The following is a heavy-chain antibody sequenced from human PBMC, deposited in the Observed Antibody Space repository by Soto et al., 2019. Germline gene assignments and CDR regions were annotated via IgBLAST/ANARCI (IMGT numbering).Heavy chain of an antibody. CDR3: ASEGLRDSTITTPSAY. J-gene: IGHJ4*02. D-gene: IGHD3-22*01. CDR1: GKNLKNDC. Sequence: GGSLRPSWGAAGKNLKNDCTHLGRPGPGKGLEWVSGISASGGHSRYADSVRGRFTISRDNSKNTLDLQMNSLIVDDTAVYFCASEGLRDSTITTPSAYWGQGTLVTVSS. CDR2: ISASGGHS. V-gene: IGHV3-23*01.